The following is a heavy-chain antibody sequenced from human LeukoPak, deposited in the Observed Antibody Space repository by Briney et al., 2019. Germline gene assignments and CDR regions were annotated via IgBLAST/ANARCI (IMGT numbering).Heavy chain of an antibody. CDR1: GGSISSYY. Sequence: PSETLSLTCTVSGGSISSYYWGWIRQPPGKGLEWIGSIYYSGSTYYNPSLKSRVTVSVDTSRNQFSLKLSSVTAADTAVYYCARRVSTYSYGTLFDHWGQGTLVTVSS. CDR3: ARRVSTYSYGTLFDH. CDR2: IYYSGST. V-gene: IGHV4-39*01. J-gene: IGHJ4*02. D-gene: IGHD1-14*01.